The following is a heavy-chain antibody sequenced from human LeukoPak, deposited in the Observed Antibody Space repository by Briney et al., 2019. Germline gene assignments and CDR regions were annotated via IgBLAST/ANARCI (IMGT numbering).Heavy chain of an antibody. CDR1: IDSFTNYY. Sequence: SETLSLTCAVYIDSFTNYYWNWIRQTPGKGQEWIGEVNDSGGTNINPSLRIRVILSVDTSKNQFSLNLSSVTAADTAVYYCARSDGYGLIGIWGQGTMVTVSS. CDR2: VNDSGGT. J-gene: IGHJ3*02. V-gene: IGHV4-34*01. CDR3: ARSDGYGLIGI. D-gene: IGHD3-10*01.